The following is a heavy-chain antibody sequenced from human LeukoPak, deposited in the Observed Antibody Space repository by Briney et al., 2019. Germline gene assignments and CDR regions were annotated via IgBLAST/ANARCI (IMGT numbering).Heavy chain of an antibody. V-gene: IGHV1-18*01. CDR1: GYTFTSYG. CDR2: ISAYNGNT. CDR3: ARAMVRGVIITAHWFDP. Sequence: ASVKVSCKASGYTFTSYGISWVRQAPGQGLEWMGWISAYNGNTNYAQKLQGRVTMTTDTSTSTAYMELRSLRSDDTAVYYCARAMVRGVIITAHWFDPWGQGTLVTVSS. D-gene: IGHD3-10*01. J-gene: IGHJ5*02.